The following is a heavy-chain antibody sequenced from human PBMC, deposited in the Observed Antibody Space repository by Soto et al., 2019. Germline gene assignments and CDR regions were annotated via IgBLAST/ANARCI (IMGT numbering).Heavy chain of an antibody. CDR3: STDLSGQYDY. V-gene: IGHV3-74*01. CDR2: TNEDGSRT. D-gene: IGHD3-16*02. Sequence: EVQLVESGGGLVQSGGSLRLSCAASGFSFSNYWMHWVRQAPGKGLVWVSRTNEDGSRTDYADSVQGRFTISRDNANNALYLHINSLRAEDTAIYYCSTDLSGQYDYWGQGVLVTVSS. CDR1: GFSFSNYW. J-gene: IGHJ4*02.